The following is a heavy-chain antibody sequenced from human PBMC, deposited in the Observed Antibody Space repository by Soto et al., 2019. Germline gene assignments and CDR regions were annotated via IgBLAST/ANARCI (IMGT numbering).Heavy chain of an antibody. D-gene: IGHD3-10*01. CDR1: GFTFSDYY. V-gene: IGHV3-11*01. J-gene: IGHJ4*02. Sequence: LRLSCAASGFTFSDYYMSWIRQAPGKGLEWVSYISSSGSTIYYADSVKGRFTISRDNAKNSLYLQMNSLRAEDTAVYYCARDPDYGSGSYLDYWGQGTLVTVSS. CDR3: ARDPDYGSGSYLDY. CDR2: ISSSGSTI.